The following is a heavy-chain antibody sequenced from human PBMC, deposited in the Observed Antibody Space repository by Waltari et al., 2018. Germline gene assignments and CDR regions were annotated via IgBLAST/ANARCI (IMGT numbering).Heavy chain of an antibody. D-gene: IGHD3-22*01. CDR1: GFTFSSYG. V-gene: IGHV3-33*01. Sequence: QVQLVESGGGVVQPGRSLRLSCAASGFTFSSYGMHWVRQAPGKGLAWVAVIWYDGSNKYYADSVKGRFTISRDNSKNTLYLQMNSLRAEDTAVYYCARCDYYDSSGYFSYYYYYGMDVWGQGTTVTVSS. CDR2: IWYDGSNK. J-gene: IGHJ6*02. CDR3: ARCDYYDSSGYFSYYYYYGMDV.